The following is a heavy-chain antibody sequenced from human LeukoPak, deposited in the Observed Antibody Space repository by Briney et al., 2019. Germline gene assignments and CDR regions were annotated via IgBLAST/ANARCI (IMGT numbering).Heavy chain of an antibody. Sequence: GGSLRPSCAASGFTVSSNYMSWVRQAPGKGLEWVSVIYSGGSTYYADSVKGRFTISRDNSKNTLYLQMNSLRAEDTAVYYCARRAGAYSHPYDYWGQGTLVTVSS. CDR3: ARRAGAYSHPYDY. V-gene: IGHV3-53*01. D-gene: IGHD4/OR15-4a*01. CDR2: IYSGGST. J-gene: IGHJ4*02. CDR1: GFTVSSNY.